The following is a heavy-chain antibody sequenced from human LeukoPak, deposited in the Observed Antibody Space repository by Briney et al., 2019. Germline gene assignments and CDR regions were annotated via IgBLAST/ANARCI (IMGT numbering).Heavy chain of an antibody. CDR3: ARGFHYYDSSGYLNY. CDR1: GYTFTGYY. Sequence: ASVKVSCKASGYTFTGYYMHWVRQAPGQGLEWMGWINPNSGGTNYAQKFQGRVTMTRDTSISTAYMELSRLRSDDTAVYYCARGFHYYDSSGYLNYWGQGTLVTVSS. D-gene: IGHD3-22*01. V-gene: IGHV1-2*02. J-gene: IGHJ4*02. CDR2: INPNSGGT.